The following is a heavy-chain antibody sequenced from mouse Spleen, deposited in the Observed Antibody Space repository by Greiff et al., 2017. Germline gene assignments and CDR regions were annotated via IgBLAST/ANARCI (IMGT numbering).Heavy chain of an antibody. V-gene: IGHV2-9*02. Sequence: VKLVESGPGLVAPSQSLSITCTVSGFSLTSYGVHWVRQPPGKGLEWLGVIWAGGSTNYNSALMSRLSISKDNSKSQVFLKMNSLQTDDTAMYYCARNPHYYGYGYFDVWGAGTTVTVSS. J-gene: IGHJ1*01. D-gene: IGHD1-2*01. CDR1: GFSLTSYG. CDR3: ARNPHYYGYGYFDV. CDR2: IWAGGST.